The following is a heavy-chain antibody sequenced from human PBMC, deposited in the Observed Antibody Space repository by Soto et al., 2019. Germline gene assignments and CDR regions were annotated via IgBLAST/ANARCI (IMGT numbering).Heavy chain of an antibody. D-gene: IGHD3-3*01. CDR2: ISGSGGST. CDR3: AKLEPVTIFGVVPDPSYYMDV. J-gene: IGHJ6*03. CDR1: GFTFSSYA. V-gene: IGHV3-23*01. Sequence: GESLKISCAASGFTFSSYAMSWVRQAPGKGLEWVSAISGSGGSTYCADSVKGRFTISRDNSKNTLYLQMNSLRAEDTAVYYCAKLEPVTIFGVVPDPSYYMDVWGKGTTVTVSS.